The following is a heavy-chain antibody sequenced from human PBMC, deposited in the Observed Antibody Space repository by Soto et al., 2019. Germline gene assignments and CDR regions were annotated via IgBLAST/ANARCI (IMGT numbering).Heavy chain of an antibody. CDR2: IKKDGSEK. Sequence: GGSLRLSCAASGFTFSNYWMSWVRQAPGKGPEWVANIKKDGSEKYYVDSVKGRFTISRDNAKNSLYLQMNSLRAEDTAVYYCARVQLYYYYYGLDFWGQGTTVTVSS. CDR1: GFTFSNYW. D-gene: IGHD3-10*01. CDR3: ARVQLYYYYYGLDF. J-gene: IGHJ6*02. V-gene: IGHV3-7*05.